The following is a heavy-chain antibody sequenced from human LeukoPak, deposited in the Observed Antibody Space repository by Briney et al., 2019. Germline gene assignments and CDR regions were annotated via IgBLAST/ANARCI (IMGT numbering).Heavy chain of an antibody. CDR1: GYTFTGYY. CDR3: ARVAKEMATPMGYYYYMDV. Sequence: ASVKVSCKASGYTFTGYYMHWVRQAPGQGLEWMGWINPNSGGTNYAQKFQGRVTMTRDTSISTAYMELSRLRSEDTAVYYCARVAKEMATPMGYYYYMDVWGKGTTVTISS. V-gene: IGHV1-2*02. CDR2: INPNSGGT. D-gene: IGHD5-24*01. J-gene: IGHJ6*03.